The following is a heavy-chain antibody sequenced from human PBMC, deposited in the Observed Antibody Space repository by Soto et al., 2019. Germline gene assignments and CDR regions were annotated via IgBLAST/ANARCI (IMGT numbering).Heavy chain of an antibody. CDR3: ARAPQRRGYGRQLCDP. D-gene: IGHD5-12*01. CDR1: GFRFSNYG. V-gene: IGHV3-33*01. J-gene: IGHJ5*02. CDR2: IWDDGSNK. Sequence: PGGSLRLSCAASGFRFSNYGMHWVRQPPGKGLEWVAVIWDDGSNKYYEDSVKGRFTISRDNSRNILYLELNSLRVEDTAVYYCARAPQRRGYGRQLCDPSGQGTLVTVSS.